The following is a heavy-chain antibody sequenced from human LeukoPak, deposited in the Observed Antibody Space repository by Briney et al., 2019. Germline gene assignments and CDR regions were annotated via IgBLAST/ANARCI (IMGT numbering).Heavy chain of an antibody. CDR1: GGSFSGYY. CDR3: ATYRGGGGVVGY. Sequence: SETLSLTCAVYGGSFSGYYWSWIRQPPGKGLEWIGEINHSGSTNYNPSLKSRVTISGDRSKNQFSLKSNSVTPADTAVYYCATYRGGGGVVGYWGQGPLVTVSS. CDR2: INHSGST. V-gene: IGHV4-34*01. D-gene: IGHD6-19*01. J-gene: IGHJ4*02.